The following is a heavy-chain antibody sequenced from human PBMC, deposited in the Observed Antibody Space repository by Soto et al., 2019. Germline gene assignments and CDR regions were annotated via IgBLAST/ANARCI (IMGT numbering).Heavy chain of an antibody. CDR3: AREAGNYYGMDV. Sequence: QVQLVESGGGVVQPGRSLRLSCAASGFTFSSYGMHWVRQAPGKGLEWVAVIWYDGSNKYYADSVKGRFTISRDNSKNTLYLQMNSLRAEDTVVYYCAREAGNYYGMDVWGQGTTVTVSS. J-gene: IGHJ6*02. D-gene: IGHD6-13*01. CDR2: IWYDGSNK. CDR1: GFTFSSYG. V-gene: IGHV3-33*01.